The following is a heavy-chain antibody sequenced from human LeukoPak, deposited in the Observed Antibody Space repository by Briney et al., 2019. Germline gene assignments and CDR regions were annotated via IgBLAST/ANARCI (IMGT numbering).Heavy chain of an antibody. V-gene: IGHV3-49*03. D-gene: IGHD3-10*01. Sequence: GGSLRLSCAASGFTFGAYGMSWFRQAPGKGLEWVGFIRSKTYGGTAEYAESVKGRFTISRDDSKSIAYLQMNSLKAEDTAVYYCSRGLGSGNPVDIWGQGTMVTVS. J-gene: IGHJ3*02. CDR2: IRSKTYGGTA. CDR1: GFTFGAYG. CDR3: SRGLGSGNPVDI.